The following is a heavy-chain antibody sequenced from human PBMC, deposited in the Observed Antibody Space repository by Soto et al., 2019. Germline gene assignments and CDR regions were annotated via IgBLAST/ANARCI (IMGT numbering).Heavy chain of an antibody. V-gene: IGHV3-15*01. CDR2: IKSKTDGGTT. J-gene: IGHJ4*02. Sequence: GGSLRLSCAASGFTLSNAWMSWVRQAPGKGLEWVGRIKSKTDGGTTDYAAPVKGRFTISRDDSKNTLYLQMNSLKTEDTAVYYCTAQFHPYWGGDCLINGGQGTLVTVSS. CDR1: GFTLSNAW. D-gene: IGHD2-21*02. CDR3: TAQFHPYWGGDCLIN.